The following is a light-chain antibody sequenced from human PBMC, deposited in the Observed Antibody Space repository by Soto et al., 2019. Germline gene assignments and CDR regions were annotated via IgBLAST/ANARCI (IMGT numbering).Light chain of an antibody. CDR2: DAS. CDR3: QQYNSYRFT. Sequence: IQMTQSPSTLSASVGDRITITCRASQSVSSWLAWYQQKPGRVPKLLIYDASTLESGVPATWGGSGSGTEFTHTSARLRGGGFATYTCQQYNSYRFTFGQGTK. J-gene: IGKJ2*01. CDR1: QSVSSW. V-gene: IGKV1-5*01.